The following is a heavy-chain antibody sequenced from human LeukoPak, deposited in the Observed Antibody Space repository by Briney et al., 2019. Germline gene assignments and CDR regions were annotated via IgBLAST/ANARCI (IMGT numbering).Heavy chain of an antibody. CDR3: ARDLCGGDCRMFDY. D-gene: IGHD2-21*02. V-gene: IGHV3-33*01. CDR1: GFTFSSFG. CDR2: IWYDGSNK. J-gene: IGHJ4*02. Sequence: GGSLRLSCAASGFTFSSFGMHWIRQAPGKGLEWVAVIWYDGSNKYYADSVKGRFTISRDNSKNTLYLQMNSLRAEDTAVYYCARDLCGGDCRMFDYWGQGTLVTVSS.